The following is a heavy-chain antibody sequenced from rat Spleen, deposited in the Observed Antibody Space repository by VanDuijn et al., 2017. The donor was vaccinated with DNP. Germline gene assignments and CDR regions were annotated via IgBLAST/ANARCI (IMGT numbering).Heavy chain of an antibody. Sequence: EVQLVESGGGLVQPGRSLKLSCVASGFTFNNYWMTWIRQGPTRGLEWVATISYGGSTTYYRDSVKGRFTIARADAKSTLYLQMDSLRSEDTATYYCARRVSGDFDYWGQGVMVTVSS. D-gene: IGHD1-1*01. CDR3: ARRVSGDFDY. CDR1: GFTFNNYW. CDR2: ISYGGSTT. J-gene: IGHJ2*01. V-gene: IGHV5-29*01.